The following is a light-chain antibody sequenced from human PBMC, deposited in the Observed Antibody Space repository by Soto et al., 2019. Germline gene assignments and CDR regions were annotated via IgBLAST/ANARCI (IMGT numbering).Light chain of an antibody. CDR2: GAS. Sequence: EIVMTQSPATLSVSPGERATLSCRASQSVSSNLAWYQQKPGQAPRLLIYGASTRATGIPARFSGSGSGTEFTLTIGSLQSEDFAIYYCQHYGNSLWTFGQGTKVDIK. CDR3: QHYGNSLWT. CDR1: QSVSSN. V-gene: IGKV3-15*01. J-gene: IGKJ1*01.